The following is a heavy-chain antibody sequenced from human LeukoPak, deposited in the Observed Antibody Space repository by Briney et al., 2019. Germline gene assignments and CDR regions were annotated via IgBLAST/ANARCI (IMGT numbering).Heavy chain of an antibody. CDR1: GFTFSDYY. J-gene: IGHJ3*02. D-gene: IGHD2-2*01. V-gene: IGHV3-15*01. CDR3: TTTTDIVVVPAADDAFDI. Sequence: SGGSLRLSCAASGFTFSDYYMSWIRQAPGKGLEWVGRIKSKTDGGTTDYAAPVKGRFTISRDDSKNTLYLQMNSLKTEDTAVYYCTTTTDIVVVPAADDAFDIWGQGTMVTVSS. CDR2: IKSKTDGGTT.